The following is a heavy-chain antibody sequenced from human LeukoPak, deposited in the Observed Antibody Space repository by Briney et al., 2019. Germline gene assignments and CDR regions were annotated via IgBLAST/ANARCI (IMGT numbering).Heavy chain of an antibody. V-gene: IGHV1-2*02. CDR1: GYILGDHY. CDR3: ARSRRPFYYYGMHV. Sequence: ASVQVSCKASGYILGDHYVHWIRQAPGQGLEWMGWIDPNSGGTHHAPNFQGRATMTRDSAISTVYLDLRRLTSDDTAIYYCARSRRPFYYYGMHVWGLGTSVTVSS. CDR2: IDPNSGGT. J-gene: IGHJ6*02.